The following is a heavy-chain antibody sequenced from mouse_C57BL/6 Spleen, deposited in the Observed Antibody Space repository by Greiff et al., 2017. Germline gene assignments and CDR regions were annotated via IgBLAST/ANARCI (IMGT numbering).Heavy chain of an antibody. CDR2: IDPSDSYT. Sequence: QVQLQQSGAELVMPGASVKLSCKASGYTFTSYWMHWVKQRPGQGLEWIGEIDPSDSYTNYNQKFKGKSTLTVDKSSSTAYMQLSSLTSEDSAVYYCARSDGSSPLYYAMDYWGQGTSVTVSS. D-gene: IGHD1-1*01. V-gene: IGHV1-69*01. CDR1: GYTFTSYW. J-gene: IGHJ4*01. CDR3: ARSDGSSPLYYAMDY.